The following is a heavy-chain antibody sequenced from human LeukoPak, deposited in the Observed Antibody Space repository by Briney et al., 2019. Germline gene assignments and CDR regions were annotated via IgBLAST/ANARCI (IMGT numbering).Heavy chain of an antibody. Sequence: GGSLRLSCAASGFTFSSYEMNWVRQAPGKGLEWVSYISSSGSTIYYADSVKGRFTISRDNAKNSLYLQMNSLRAEDTAVYYCASPKWGYDYVWGGYDYWGQGTLVTVSS. V-gene: IGHV3-48*03. CDR3: ASPKWGYDYVWGGYDY. J-gene: IGHJ4*02. CDR1: GFTFSSYE. CDR2: ISSSGSTI. D-gene: IGHD3-16*01.